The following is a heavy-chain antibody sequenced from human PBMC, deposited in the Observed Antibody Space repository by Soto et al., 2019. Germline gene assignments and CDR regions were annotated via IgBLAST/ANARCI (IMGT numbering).Heavy chain of an antibody. CDR3: AKDTYSSGGSCPLGAFDI. J-gene: IGHJ3*02. CDR1: GFTFSSYA. Sequence: GGSLRLSCAASGFTFSSYAMSWVRQAPWKGLEWVSAISGSGGSTYYADSVKGRFTISRDNSKNTLYLQMNSLRAEDTAVYYCAKDTYSSGGSCPLGAFDIWGQGTMVTVSS. D-gene: IGHD2-15*01. V-gene: IGHV3-23*01. CDR2: ISGSGGST.